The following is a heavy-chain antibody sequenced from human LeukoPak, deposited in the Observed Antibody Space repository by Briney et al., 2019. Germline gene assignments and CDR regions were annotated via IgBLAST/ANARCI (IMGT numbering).Heavy chain of an antibody. D-gene: IGHD6-13*01. CDR3: ARDPGSPYYYYYMDV. CDR2: INTNTGNP. J-gene: IGHJ6*03. Sequence: GASVKVSCKASGYTFTRYAINWVRQAPGQGLEWMGWINTNTGNPTYAQGFTGRFVFSLDTSVSTAYLQISSLKAEDTAVYYCARDPGSPYYYYYMDVWGKGTTVTVSS. CDR1: GYTFTRYA. V-gene: IGHV7-4-1*02.